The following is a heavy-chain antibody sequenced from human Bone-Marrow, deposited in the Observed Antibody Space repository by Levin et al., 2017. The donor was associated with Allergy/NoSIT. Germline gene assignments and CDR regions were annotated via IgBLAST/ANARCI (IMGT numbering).Heavy chain of an antibody. CDR3: AKGMTTIDNYYYYYYMDV. Sequence: LSLTCAASGFTFSSYAMSWVRQAPGKGLEWVSAISGSGGSTYYADSVKSRFTISRDNSKNTLYLQMNSLRAEDTAVYYCAKGMTTIDNYYYYYYMDVWGKGTTVTVSS. CDR2: ISGSGGST. D-gene: IGHD4-17*01. CDR1: GFTFSSYA. V-gene: IGHV3-23*01. J-gene: IGHJ6*03.